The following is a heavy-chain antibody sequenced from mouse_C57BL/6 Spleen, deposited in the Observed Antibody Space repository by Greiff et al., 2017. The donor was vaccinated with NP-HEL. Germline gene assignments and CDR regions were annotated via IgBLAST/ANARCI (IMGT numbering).Heavy chain of an antibody. CDR2: INPGSGGT. V-gene: IGHV1-54*01. Sequence: VQLQQSGAELVRPGTSVKVSCKASGYAFTNYLIEWVKQRPGQGLEWIGVINPGSGGTNYNEKFKGKATLTADKSSSTAYMQLRSRTSEDSAVYFCARGNWDPYYAMDYWGQGTSVTVSS. CDR3: ARGNWDPYYAMDY. CDR1: GYAFTNYL. D-gene: IGHD4-1*01. J-gene: IGHJ4*01.